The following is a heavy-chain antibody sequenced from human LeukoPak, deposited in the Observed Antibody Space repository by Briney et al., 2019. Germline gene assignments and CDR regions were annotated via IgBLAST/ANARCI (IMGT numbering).Heavy chain of an antibody. J-gene: IGHJ4*02. CDR1: GYSINSGYF. D-gene: IGHD2-15*01. V-gene: IGHV4-38-2*01. CDR2: IFHTGDF. CDR3: ARVVASTSIDS. Sequence: SETLSLNCSVSGYSINSGYFWGWVRQPPGKGPEWIGSIFHTGDFYYNPYLRGRVTLSIDTSRNQISLKVTSVTAADTALYYCARVVASTSIDSWGQGILVTVSS.